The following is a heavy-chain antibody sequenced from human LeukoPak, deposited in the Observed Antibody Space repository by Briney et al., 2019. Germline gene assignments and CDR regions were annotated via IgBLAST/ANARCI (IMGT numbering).Heavy chain of an antibody. V-gene: IGHV3-23*01. CDR3: ATYRQVLLPFES. D-gene: IGHD2-8*02. CDR1: GFTFSSYA. CDR2: ISGSGGST. J-gene: IGHJ4*02. Sequence: PGGSLRLSCAASGFTFSSYAMSWVRQAPGKGLEWVSAISGSGGSTYYTDSVKGRFTISRDNSKNTLYLQMNSLRAEDTAVYYCATYRQVLLPFESWGQGTLVTVSS.